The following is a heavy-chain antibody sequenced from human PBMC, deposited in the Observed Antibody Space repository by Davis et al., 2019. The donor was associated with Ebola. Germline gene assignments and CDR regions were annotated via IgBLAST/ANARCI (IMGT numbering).Heavy chain of an antibody. CDR1: GYSIISGYY. CDR3: ARAGTILTN. J-gene: IGHJ4*02. V-gene: IGHV4-38-2*01. CDR2: VYHSGST. Sequence: PSETLSLTCAVSGYSIISGYYWGWIRQPPGEGLEWIGSVYHSGSTYYNPSLKSRVTMSVDTSKNQFSLNLKSVTAADTAIYFCARAGTILTNWGRGALVTVSS. D-gene: IGHD3-10*01.